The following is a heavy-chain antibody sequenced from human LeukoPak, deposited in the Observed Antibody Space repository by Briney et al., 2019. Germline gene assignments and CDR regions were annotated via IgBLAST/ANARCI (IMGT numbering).Heavy chain of an antibody. J-gene: IGHJ4*02. Sequence: GGSLRLSCAASGFTFSTYWMHWVRQPLGKGLVWVSRINPDGSTTNYADSVKGRFTISRDNAKNTLYLQMNSLTVEDTAVYYCVRIATVTTPDYWGQGTPVTVSS. CDR2: INPDGSTT. D-gene: IGHD4-17*01. CDR1: GFTFSTYW. V-gene: IGHV3-74*01. CDR3: VRIATVTTPDY.